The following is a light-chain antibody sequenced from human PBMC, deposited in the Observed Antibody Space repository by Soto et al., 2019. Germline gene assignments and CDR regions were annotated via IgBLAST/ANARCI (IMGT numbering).Light chain of an antibody. CDR2: EVN. CDR3: HSYTSSTTYV. Sequence: QSVLTQPASVSGSPGQSITISCTGTSSDVGGYNYVSWYQQHPGKAPKLMIYEVNNRPSGVSNRFSGSKSGNTAPLTISGLQAEDEADYYCHSYTSSTTYVFGTGTKVTVL. CDR1: SSDVGGYNY. V-gene: IGLV2-14*01. J-gene: IGLJ1*01.